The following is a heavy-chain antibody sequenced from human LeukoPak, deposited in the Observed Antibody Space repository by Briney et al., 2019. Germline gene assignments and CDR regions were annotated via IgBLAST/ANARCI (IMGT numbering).Heavy chain of an antibody. V-gene: IGHV4-59*01. D-gene: IGHD3-3*01. CDR1: GGSISSYY. J-gene: IGHJ6*02. CDR2: IYYSGST. Sequence: PSETLSLTCTVSGGSISSYYWSWIRQPPGKGLEWIGYIYYSGSTNYNPSLKSRVTISVDTSKNQFSLKLSSVTAADTAVYYCARRGQLRFLEWLPLSYYYYGMDVWGQGTTVTASS. CDR3: ARRGQLRFLEWLPLSYYYYGMDV.